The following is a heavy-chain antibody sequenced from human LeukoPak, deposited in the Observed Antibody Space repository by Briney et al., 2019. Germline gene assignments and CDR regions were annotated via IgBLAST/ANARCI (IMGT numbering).Heavy chain of an antibody. D-gene: IGHD1-14*01. V-gene: IGHV4-39*01. CDR1: GGSVRSSYYY. Sequence: SETLSLTCTVSGGSVRSSYYYWGWIRQPPGKGLEWIGSIYDSGSTYYNPSLKSRVTISVDTSKNQFSLKLNSMTAADTAVYYCARAYMDYWGQGTLVTVSS. J-gene: IGHJ4*02. CDR2: IYDSGST. CDR3: ARAYMDY.